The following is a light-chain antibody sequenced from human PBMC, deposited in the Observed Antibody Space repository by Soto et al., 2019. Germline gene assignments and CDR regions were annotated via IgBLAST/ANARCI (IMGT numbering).Light chain of an antibody. CDR3: QHYQSGHPIT. V-gene: IGKV3-20*01. J-gene: IGKJ5*01. CDR1: QSVGTR. Sequence: DIVMTQSPGTLSLSPGDRATLSCRAAQSVGTRLAWYQHKTGQAPRLLISGASSRATGIPDRFTGSGSETSFTLTISRLEPEDFALYYCQHYQSGHPITFGQGTRLEIK. CDR2: GAS.